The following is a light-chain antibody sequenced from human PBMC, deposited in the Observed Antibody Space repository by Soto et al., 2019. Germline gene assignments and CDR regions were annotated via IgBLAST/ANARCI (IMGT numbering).Light chain of an antibody. Sequence: EIELTQSPGTLSVSPGERATLSCRATHSVSGSLAWYQQKPGRPPRLLIHSASTRATGIPARFSGSGSGTDFTLTISSLQSEDFAVYYCQQDNNWPRYTFGQGTRLEIK. CDR3: QQDNNWPRYT. CDR1: HSVSGS. J-gene: IGKJ2*01. V-gene: IGKV3-15*01. CDR2: SAS.